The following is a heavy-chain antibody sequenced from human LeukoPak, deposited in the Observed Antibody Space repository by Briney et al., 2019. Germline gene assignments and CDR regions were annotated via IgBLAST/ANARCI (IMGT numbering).Heavy chain of an antibody. D-gene: IGHD1-1*01. V-gene: IGHV1-69-2*01. Sequence: ASVKISCXVSGYTFTDYYMHWVQQAPGKGLEWMGLVDPEDGETIYAEKFQGRVTITADTSTDTAYMELSSLRSGDTAVYYCATGRTTGTTFYDYWGQGTLVTVSS. J-gene: IGHJ4*02. CDR2: VDPEDGET. CDR1: GYTFTDYY. CDR3: ATGRTTGTTFYDY.